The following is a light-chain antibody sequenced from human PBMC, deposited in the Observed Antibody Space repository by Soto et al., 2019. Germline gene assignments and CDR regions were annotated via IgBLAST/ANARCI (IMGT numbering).Light chain of an antibody. CDR2: DTS. Sequence: EIVLTQSPATLSLSPGERATLSCRASESVSNYLAWYQQKPGQAPRLLIYDTSNRAAGIPARFSGSGSGTDFSLTISSLEPEDFAIYYCQQSATWPPLTFGGGTKVEIK. V-gene: IGKV3-11*01. J-gene: IGKJ4*01. CDR1: ESVSNY. CDR3: QQSATWPPLT.